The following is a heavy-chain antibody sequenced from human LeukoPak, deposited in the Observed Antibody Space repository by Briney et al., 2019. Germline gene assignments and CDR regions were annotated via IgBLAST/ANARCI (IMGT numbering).Heavy chain of an antibody. V-gene: IGHV4-30-4*08. CDR2: IYYSGST. J-gene: IGHJ4*02. D-gene: IGHD6-19*01. Sequence: SQTLSLTCTVSGGSISSGDYYWGWIRQPPGRGLEWIGYIYYSGSTYYNPSLKSRVTISLHTSKNQFSLKLSSVTAADTAVYYCARTEVSSGSEDYWGQGTLVTVSS. CDR3: ARTEVSSGSEDY. CDR1: GGSISSGDYY.